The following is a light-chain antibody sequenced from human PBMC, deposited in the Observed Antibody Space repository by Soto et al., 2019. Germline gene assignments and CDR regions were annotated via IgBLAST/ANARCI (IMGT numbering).Light chain of an antibody. CDR1: QDISNY. V-gene: IGKV1-33*01. J-gene: IGKJ4*01. Sequence: DLQMTQSPSSLSASVGDRVTITCQASQDISNYLNWYQQTPGKAPKLLIYESSNLKTGVPSRFSGSGSGTDFTFTISSLQPEDIATYYCQQYDNLQLTFGGGTKVEIK. CDR2: ESS. CDR3: QQYDNLQLT.